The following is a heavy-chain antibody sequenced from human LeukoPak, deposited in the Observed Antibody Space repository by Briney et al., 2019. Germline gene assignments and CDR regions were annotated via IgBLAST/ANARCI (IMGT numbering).Heavy chain of an antibody. V-gene: IGHV4-59*01. CDR1: GESISGFY. D-gene: IGHD2-8*01. J-gene: IGHJ5*02. CDR2: IYYSGST. Sequence: SETLSLTCTVSGESISGFYWSWIRQPPGRGLEWIGYIYYSGSTNYNPSLKSRVTISVDTSKNQFSLKLSSVTAADTAVYYCAREGYCTNGVCFPYWFDPWGQGTLVTVSS. CDR3: AREGYCTNGVCFPYWFDP.